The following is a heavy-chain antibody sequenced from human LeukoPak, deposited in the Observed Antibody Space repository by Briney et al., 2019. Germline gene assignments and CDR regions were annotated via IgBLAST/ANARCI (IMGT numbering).Heavy chain of an antibody. D-gene: IGHD4-23*01. J-gene: IGHJ5*02. V-gene: IGHV1-69*13. CDR3: ARTVARGLENWFDP. CDR1: GGTFSSYA. CDR2: IIPIFGTA. Sequence: ASVKVSCKASGGTFSSYAISWVRQAPGQGLEWMGGIIPIFGTANYAQKFQGRVTITADESTSTAYMELSSLRSEDTAVYYCARTVARGLENWFDPWGQGTLVTVSS.